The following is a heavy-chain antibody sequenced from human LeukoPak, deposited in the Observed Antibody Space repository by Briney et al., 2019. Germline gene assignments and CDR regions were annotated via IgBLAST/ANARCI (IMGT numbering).Heavy chain of an antibody. CDR2: ISWNGGST. CDR1: GFTFDDHG. J-gene: IGHJ4*02. Sequence: PGRSLRLSCEASGFTFDDHGMHWVRQGPGKGLEWVSGISWNGGSTGYADSVKGRFTISRDNTKNSLYLRMNSLRPEDTAFYYCTKELYTTNHFDSWGQGTLVTVSS. V-gene: IGHV3-9*01. CDR3: TKELYTTNHFDS. D-gene: IGHD2-2*02.